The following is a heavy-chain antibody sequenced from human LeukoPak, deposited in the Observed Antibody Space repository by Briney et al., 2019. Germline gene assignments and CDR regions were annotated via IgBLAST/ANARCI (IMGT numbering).Heavy chain of an antibody. Sequence: SETLSLTCTVSGGSINSGGYYWSWIRQPPGKGLEWIGYIYHGGSTYYNPSLKSRVTMSVDTSKNQCSLKLSSVTAADTAVYYCVSGYFGDAFDIWGQGTMVTVSS. CDR3: VSGYFGDAFDI. CDR1: GGSINSGGYY. D-gene: IGHD3-3*01. V-gene: IGHV4-30-2*01. CDR2: IYHGGST. J-gene: IGHJ3*02.